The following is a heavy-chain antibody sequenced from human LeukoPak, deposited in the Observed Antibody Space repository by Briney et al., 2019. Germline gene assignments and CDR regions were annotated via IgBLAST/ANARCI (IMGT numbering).Heavy chain of an antibody. CDR2: IHYSGIT. CDR1: GGSISSHD. V-gene: IGHV4-59*11. Sequence: SSETLSLTCTVSGGSISSHDWSWIRQPPGKGLEYIGYIHYSGITNYNPSLMSRVTISVDTSKNQISLKLSSVTAADTAVYYCARRYNYVFDYWGQGTLVTVSS. J-gene: IGHJ4*02. D-gene: IGHD1-1*01. CDR3: ARRYNYVFDY.